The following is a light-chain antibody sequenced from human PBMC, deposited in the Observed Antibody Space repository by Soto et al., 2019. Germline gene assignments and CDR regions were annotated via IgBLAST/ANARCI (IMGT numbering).Light chain of an antibody. CDR3: QQRSNWPLT. V-gene: IGKV3-11*01. CDR2: DAS. Sequence: EIVLTQSPATLSLSPGERATLSCRASQSVSSYLAWYQQKRGQAPRLLIYDASNRATGIPARFSGSGSGTYFTLTISGLEPEDFAVYYCQQRSNWPLTFGGGTKVEIK. CDR1: QSVSSY. J-gene: IGKJ4*01.